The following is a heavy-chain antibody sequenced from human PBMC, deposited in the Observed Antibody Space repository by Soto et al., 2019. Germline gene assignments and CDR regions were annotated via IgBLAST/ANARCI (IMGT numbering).Heavy chain of an antibody. V-gene: IGHV4-30-4*01. CDR1: GGSMSSGDHH. CDR3: AREHDSSGCLDY. D-gene: IGHD3-22*01. J-gene: IGHJ4*02. CDR2: IYYSGST. Sequence: SEILSLTCTVSGGSMSSGDHHWSWIRQPPGQGLRWIGYIYYSGSTYYKPSLKSRVTRSVDTSKNQFSLKLSSVTAAAMAVYYCAREHDSSGCLDYWGQGTPVTVSS.